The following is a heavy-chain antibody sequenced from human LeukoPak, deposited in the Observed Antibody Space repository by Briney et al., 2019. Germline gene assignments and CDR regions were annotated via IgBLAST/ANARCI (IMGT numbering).Heavy chain of an antibody. J-gene: IGHJ5*02. Sequence: SETLSLTCTVSGGSISSSGYYLGWIRQPPGKGLEWIASIYYSGSTYYNPSLKSRVTISVDTSKNQLSLKLSSLTAADTAVYYCARHEYSGSYYGLSWFDPWGQGTLVTVSS. CDR1: GGSISSSGYY. CDR2: IYYSGST. V-gene: IGHV4-39*01. CDR3: ARHEYSGSYYGLSWFDP. D-gene: IGHD1-26*01.